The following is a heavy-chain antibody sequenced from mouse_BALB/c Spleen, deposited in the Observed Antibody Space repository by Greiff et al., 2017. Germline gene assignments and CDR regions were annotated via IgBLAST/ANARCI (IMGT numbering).Heavy chain of an antibody. Sequence: QVQLKESGPGLVQPSQSLSITCTVSGFSLTSYGVHWVRQSPGKGLEWLGVIWSGGSTDYNAAFISRLSISKDNSKSQVFFKMNSLQADDTAIYYCARNSYYDYGAWFAYWGQGTLVTVSA. J-gene: IGHJ3*01. V-gene: IGHV2-4-1*01. CDR1: GFSLTSYG. CDR2: IWSGGST. D-gene: IGHD2-4*01. CDR3: ARNSYYDYGAWFAY.